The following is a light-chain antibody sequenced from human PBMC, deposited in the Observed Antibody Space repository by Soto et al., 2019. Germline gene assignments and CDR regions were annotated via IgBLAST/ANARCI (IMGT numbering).Light chain of an antibody. Sequence: IQMTQCPSVMSASVGATVTITCRASQGINYYLAWFQHQPGKVPKRLIYAASDLESGVPSRFSGSGSGTEFTLTISSLQPEDFATYYCLQHSTYPATFGGGTKVDIK. CDR2: AAS. CDR1: QGINYY. CDR3: LQHSTYPAT. J-gene: IGKJ4*01. V-gene: IGKV1-17*03.